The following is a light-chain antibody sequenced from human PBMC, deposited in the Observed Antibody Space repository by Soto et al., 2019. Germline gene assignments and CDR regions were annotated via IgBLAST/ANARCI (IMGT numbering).Light chain of an antibody. CDR2: AAS. J-gene: IGKJ1*01. CDR1: QSISSH. V-gene: IGKV3-15*01. CDR3: QQYNQWPRT. Sequence: EIVMTQSPATLSVSPGDEATLSCRASQSISSHLGWYQQKPGQAPRLLIYAASIRATGVPDRFSGSGSGAEFTLTISSLQSEDFAVYYCQQYNQWPRTFGQGTKVEIK.